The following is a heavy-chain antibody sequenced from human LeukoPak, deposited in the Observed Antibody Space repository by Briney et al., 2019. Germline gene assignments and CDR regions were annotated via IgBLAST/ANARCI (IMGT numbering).Heavy chain of an antibody. CDR2: IYYSGST. J-gene: IGHJ6*02. V-gene: IGHV4-39*01. D-gene: IGHD1-26*01. Sequence: SETLSLTCTVSGVSISSSSYYWGWIRQPPGKGLEWIGSIYYSGSTYYNPSLKSRVTISVDTSKNQFSLKLSSVTAADTAVYYCARQGGYYYYYGMDVWGQGTTVTVSS. CDR3: ARQGGYYYYYGMDV. CDR1: GVSISSSSYY.